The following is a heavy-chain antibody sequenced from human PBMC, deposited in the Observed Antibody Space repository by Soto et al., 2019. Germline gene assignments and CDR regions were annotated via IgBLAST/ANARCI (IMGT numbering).Heavy chain of an antibody. Sequence: ASVKVSCKASGYTFTSYAIHWVRRAPGQRLEWMGWINGGNGNTKYSQKFQGRVTITRDTSASTAYMELGSLTSEDTAVFYCARGLGVAVITPLGYWGQGTLVTVSS. V-gene: IGHV1-3*01. CDR3: ARGLGVAVITPLGY. CDR1: GYTFTSYA. CDR2: INGGNGNT. D-gene: IGHD6-19*01. J-gene: IGHJ4*02.